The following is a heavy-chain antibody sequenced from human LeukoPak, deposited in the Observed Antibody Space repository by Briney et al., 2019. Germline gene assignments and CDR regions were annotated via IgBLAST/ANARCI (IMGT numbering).Heavy chain of an antibody. Sequence: PGGSLRLSCAASGFTFSSYGVHWVRQAPGKGLEWVAFIRYDGSNKYYADSVKGRFTISRDNSKNTLYLQMNSLRAEDTAVYYCADLKTFPRDYFDYWGQGTLVTVSS. V-gene: IGHV3-30*02. CDR3: ADLKTFPRDYFDY. CDR1: GFTFSSYG. CDR2: IRYDGSNK. J-gene: IGHJ4*02.